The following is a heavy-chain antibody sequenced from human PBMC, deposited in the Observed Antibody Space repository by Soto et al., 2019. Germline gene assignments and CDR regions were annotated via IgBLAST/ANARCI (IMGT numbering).Heavy chain of an antibody. CDR1: GGSISSGGYY. CDR2: IYYSGST. J-gene: IGHJ4*02. Sequence: QVQLQESGPGLVKPSQTLSLTCTVSGGSISSGGYYWSWIRQHPGKGLEWIGYIYYSGSTYYNPSLKSRVTISVDTSKNQFSLQLSAVTAAYTTVYYCARGRSSTSPYPIGYWGQGTLVTVSS. CDR3: ARGRSSTSPYPIGY. V-gene: IGHV4-31*03. D-gene: IGHD2-2*01.